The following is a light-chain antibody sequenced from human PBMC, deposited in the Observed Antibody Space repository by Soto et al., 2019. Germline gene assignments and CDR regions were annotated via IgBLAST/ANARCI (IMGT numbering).Light chain of an antibody. CDR3: HQSYSTPLT. CDR1: ETIIRF. V-gene: IGKV1-39*01. Sequence: DIQMTQSPSSLSASVGDRITITCRASETIIRFLNWYQQRPGKAPKLLIYTASSLQTGVPSRFSGSGSGTDFTLTISSLQPEDFATYFCHQSYSTPLTFGGGTKVDIK. CDR2: TAS. J-gene: IGKJ4*01.